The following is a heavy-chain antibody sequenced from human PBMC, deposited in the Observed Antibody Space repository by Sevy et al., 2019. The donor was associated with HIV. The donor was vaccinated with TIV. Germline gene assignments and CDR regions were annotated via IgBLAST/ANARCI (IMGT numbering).Heavy chain of an antibody. Sequence: GGSLRLSCAASGFTFSSYAMHWVRQAPGKGLEWVAVISYDGSNKYYADSVKVRFTISRDNSKNTLYLQMNSLRAEDTAVYYCARTGDDIVVVPAALGYYYYGMDVWGQGTTVTVSS. J-gene: IGHJ6*02. V-gene: IGHV3-30-3*01. CDR2: ISYDGSNK. D-gene: IGHD2-2*01. CDR3: ARTGDDIVVVPAALGYYYYGMDV. CDR1: GFTFSSYA.